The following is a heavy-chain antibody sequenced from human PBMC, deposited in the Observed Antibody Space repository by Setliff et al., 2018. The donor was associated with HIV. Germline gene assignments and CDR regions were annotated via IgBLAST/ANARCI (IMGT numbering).Heavy chain of an antibody. Sequence: GGSLRLSCAASGYTFSSYWMAWVRQAPGKGLVWVSRINTDERYTIYADSVKGRFTISRDNAKSTLYLQMNSLRAEDTATYYCARGRRDCSSGSCYGPYYMDVWGKGTTVTVSS. CDR2: INTDERYT. CDR1: GYTFSSYW. CDR3: ARGRRDCSSGSCYGPYYMDV. V-gene: IGHV3-74*01. J-gene: IGHJ6*03. D-gene: IGHD2-15*01.